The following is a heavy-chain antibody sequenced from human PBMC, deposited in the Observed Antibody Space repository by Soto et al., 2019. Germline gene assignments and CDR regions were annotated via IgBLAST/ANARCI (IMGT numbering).Heavy chain of an antibody. CDR3: ARVYYYESSGPLSDY. Sequence: SETLSLTCTVSGASISSSYWSWIRQPPGKGLEWIGFLQYSGITNYNPSLKSRVTISADTSKNQFSLKLNSVTAADTAVYYCARVYYYESSGPLSDYWGQGTLVTVSS. CDR1: GASISSSY. D-gene: IGHD3-22*01. V-gene: IGHV4-59*12. J-gene: IGHJ4*02. CDR2: LQYSGIT.